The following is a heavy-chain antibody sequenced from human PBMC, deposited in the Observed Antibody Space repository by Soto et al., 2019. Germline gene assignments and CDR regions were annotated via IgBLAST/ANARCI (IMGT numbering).Heavy chain of an antibody. CDR1: GGSISSYDYY. V-gene: IGHV4-30-4*01. CDR3: ARTIRRGPPFDY. CDR2: IYYSGST. J-gene: IGHJ4*02. D-gene: IGHD3-10*01. Sequence: ASETLSLTCTVSGGSISSYDYYWSWIRQPPGKGLECIGYIYYSGSTYYNPSLKSRVTISVDTSKNQFSLKLSSVTAADTAVYYCARTIRRGPPFDYWGQGTLVTVSS.